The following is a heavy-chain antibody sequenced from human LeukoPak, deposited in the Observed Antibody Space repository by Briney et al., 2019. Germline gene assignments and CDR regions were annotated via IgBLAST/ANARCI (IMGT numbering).Heavy chain of an antibody. CDR3: TKNTHDY. CDR1: GFTFSGSW. D-gene: IGHD1/OR15-1a*01. Sequence: PGGSLRLSCAASGFTFSGSWMSWVRQAPGKGLEWVATIKGDGSGKFYVDSVKGRFAISRDDAKSSLFLQMDSLRSADTAVYYCTKNTHDYWGQGTLVTVSS. V-gene: IGHV3-7*01. J-gene: IGHJ4*02. CDR2: IKGDGSGK.